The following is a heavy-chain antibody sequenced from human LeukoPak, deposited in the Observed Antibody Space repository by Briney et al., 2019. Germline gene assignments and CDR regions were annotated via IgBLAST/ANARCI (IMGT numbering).Heavy chain of an antibody. CDR1: GGSISSYY. V-gene: IGHV4-59*01. Sequence: SETLFLTCTVSGGSISSYYWSWIRQPPGKGLEWIGYIYYSGSTNYNPSLKSRVTISVDTSKNQFSLKLSSVTAADTAVYYCARERPWYDYWRQGTLVTVSS. J-gene: IGHJ4*02. D-gene: IGHD6-13*01. CDR3: ARERPWYDY. CDR2: IYYSGST.